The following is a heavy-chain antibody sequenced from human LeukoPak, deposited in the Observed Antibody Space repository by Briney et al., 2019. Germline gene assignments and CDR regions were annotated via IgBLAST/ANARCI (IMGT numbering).Heavy chain of an antibody. CDR1: GGSVSSGSYY. CDR3: ARDWEGY. V-gene: IGHV4-61*01. J-gene: IGHJ4*02. D-gene: IGHD1-26*01. Sequence: SETLSLTCTVPGGSVSSGSYYWSWIRQPPGKGLEWIGYIYYTGSTNYNPSLKSRVTISVDPSKNQFSLKLSSVTAAATAVFFCARDWEGYWAQGTLVSVSS. CDR2: IYYTGST.